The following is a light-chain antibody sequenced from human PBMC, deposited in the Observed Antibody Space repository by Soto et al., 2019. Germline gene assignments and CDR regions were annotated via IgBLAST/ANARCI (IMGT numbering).Light chain of an antibody. V-gene: IGKV1-39*01. Sequence: DIQMTQSPSSLSASVGDRVTITCRASQSIASYLIWYQQKPGKAPKVLIYGASTLQSGVPSRFSGSGSGTDSTLTITSLQPEDFATYYCQQSYSIPPYTFGQGTKLEIK. CDR1: QSIASY. J-gene: IGKJ2*01. CDR3: QQSYSIPPYT. CDR2: GAS.